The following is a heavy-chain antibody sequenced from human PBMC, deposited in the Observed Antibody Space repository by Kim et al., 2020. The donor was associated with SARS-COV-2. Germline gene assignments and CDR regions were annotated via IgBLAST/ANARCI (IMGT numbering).Heavy chain of an antibody. CDR3: ARYAPQGGRTDY. J-gene: IGHJ4*02. Sequence: ASVKVSCKASGYTFTSYYMYWVRQAPGQGLEWMGIINPSGGSTSYAQKFQGRVTMTRDTSTSTVYMELSSLRSEDTAVYYCARYAPQGGRTDYWGQGTLVTVSS. V-gene: IGHV1-46*01. D-gene: IGHD2-2*01. CDR2: INPSGGST. CDR1: GYTFTSYY.